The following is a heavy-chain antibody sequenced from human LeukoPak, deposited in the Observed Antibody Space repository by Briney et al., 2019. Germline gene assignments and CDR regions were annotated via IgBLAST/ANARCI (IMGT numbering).Heavy chain of an antibody. Sequence: GGSLRLSCAASGFTFSSYGMHWVRQAQGKGLEWVAIIWSDGSNKYYADSVKGRFTISRDNSKNTLYLQMNSLRAEDTAVYYCARVGSGWGLDYWGQGTLVTVSS. CDR2: IWSDGSNK. CDR3: ARVGSGWGLDY. J-gene: IGHJ4*02. V-gene: IGHV3-33*01. D-gene: IGHD6-19*01. CDR1: GFTFSSYG.